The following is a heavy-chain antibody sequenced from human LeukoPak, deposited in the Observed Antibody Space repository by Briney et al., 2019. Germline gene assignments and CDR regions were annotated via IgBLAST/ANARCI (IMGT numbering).Heavy chain of an antibody. CDR3: AKGIYIAKYFDY. V-gene: IGHV3-21*04. D-gene: IGHD5-12*01. Sequence: PGGSLRLSCAASGFTFSSYSMNWVRQAPGKGLEWVSSISSSSSYVYYADSVKGRFTISRDNAKYSLYLQMNSLRAEDTAVYYCAKGIYIAKYFDYWGQGTLVTVSS. J-gene: IGHJ4*02. CDR2: ISSSSSYV. CDR1: GFTFSSYS.